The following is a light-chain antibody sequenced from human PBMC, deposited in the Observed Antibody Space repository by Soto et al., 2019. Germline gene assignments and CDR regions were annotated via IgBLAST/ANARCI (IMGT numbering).Light chain of an antibody. CDR1: QSIGTS. CDR2: AAS. J-gene: IGKJ2*01. Sequence: DIQMTQSPSSLSASVGDRVTITCRARQSIGTSLNWYQQKPGKVPKLLIYAASSLQSGVPSGFSGSGSGTDFTLAISSLQPDDFATYYCQQTYTTPHTFGQGTKLEIK. V-gene: IGKV1-39*01. CDR3: QQTYTTPHT.